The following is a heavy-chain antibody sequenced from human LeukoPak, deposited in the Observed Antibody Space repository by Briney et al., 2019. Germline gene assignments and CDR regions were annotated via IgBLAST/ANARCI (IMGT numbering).Heavy chain of an antibody. CDR3: AKRPSDYGDYVSYFDY. D-gene: IGHD4-17*01. V-gene: IGHV3-30*18. Sequence: GGSLRLSCAASGFSFISYGMHWVRQAPGKGLEWVGVISDDGRRKDYADSVKGRFTISRDNSKDTLYLQMNSLRAKDMAVYYCAKRPSDYGDYVSYFDYWGQGTLVTVSS. CDR2: ISDDGRRK. J-gene: IGHJ4*02. CDR1: GFSFISYG.